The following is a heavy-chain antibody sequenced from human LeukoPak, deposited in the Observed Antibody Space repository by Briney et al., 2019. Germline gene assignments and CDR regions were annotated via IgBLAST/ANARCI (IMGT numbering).Heavy chain of an antibody. V-gene: IGHV1-58*02. CDR1: GFTFTSSA. CDR3: ATGDSGSYGPLGY. J-gene: IGHJ4*02. Sequence: RASVKVSCKASGFTFTSSAMQWVRQARGQPLEWIGWIVVGSGNTNYAQKFQERVTITRDMSTSTAYMELSSLRSEDTAVYYCATGDSGSYGPLGYWGQGTLVTVSS. D-gene: IGHD1-26*01. CDR2: IVVGSGNT.